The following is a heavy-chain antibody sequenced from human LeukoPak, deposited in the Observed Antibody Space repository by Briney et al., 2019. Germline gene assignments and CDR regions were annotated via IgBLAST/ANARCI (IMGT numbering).Heavy chain of an antibody. J-gene: IGHJ5*02. CDR1: GGTFSSYA. CDR2: IIPIFGTA. CDR3: ARSGDYVKYNWFDP. V-gene: IGHV1-69*13. D-gene: IGHD4-17*01. Sequence: SVKVSCKASGGTFSSYAISWVRQAPGQGLEWMGGIIPIFGTANYAQKFQGRVTITADESTSTAYMELSSLRSDDTAVYYCARSGDYVKYNWFDPWGQGTLVTVSS.